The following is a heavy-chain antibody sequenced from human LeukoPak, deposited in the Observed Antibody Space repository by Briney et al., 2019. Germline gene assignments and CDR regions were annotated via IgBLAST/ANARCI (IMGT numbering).Heavy chain of an antibody. D-gene: IGHD5-24*01. J-gene: IGHJ4*02. Sequence: PGGSLRLSCAASGFTFSSYGMHWVRQAPGKGLEWVSLISGDGTTYYADSVKGRFTISRDNSKNTLYLQMNSLRPEDTAVYYCATDGYNYFEYWGQGTLVTVSS. CDR1: GFTFSSYG. V-gene: IGHV3-53*01. CDR3: ATDGYNYFEY. CDR2: ISGDGTT.